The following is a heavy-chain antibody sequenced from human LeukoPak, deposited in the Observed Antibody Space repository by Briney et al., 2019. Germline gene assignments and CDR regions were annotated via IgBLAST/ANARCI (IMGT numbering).Heavy chain of an antibody. D-gene: IGHD3-9*01. CDR1: GYTFTSYD. CDR2: ISAYNGNT. V-gene: IGHV1-18*01. J-gene: IGHJ4*02. CDR3: AREPYDILTGYLLY. Sequence: ASVKVSCKASGYTFTSYDINWVRQATGQGLEWMGWISAYNGNTNYAQKLQGRVTMTTDTSTSTAYMELRSLRSDDTAVYYCAREPYDILTGYLLYWGQGTLVTVSS.